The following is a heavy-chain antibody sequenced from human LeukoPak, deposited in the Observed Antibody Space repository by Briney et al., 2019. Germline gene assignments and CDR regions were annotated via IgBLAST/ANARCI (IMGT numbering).Heavy chain of an antibody. CDR3: ARAIAARLGFGCNWFDP. D-gene: IGHD6-6*01. CDR1: GGSFSGYY. CDR2: INHSGST. J-gene: IGHJ5*02. Sequence: KSSETLSLTCAVYGGSFSGYYWSWIGQPPGKGVEWIGEINHSGSTNYNPSLKSRVTISVDTSKNQFSLKLSSVTAADTAVYYCARAIAARLGFGCNWFDPWGQGTLVTVSS. V-gene: IGHV4-34*01.